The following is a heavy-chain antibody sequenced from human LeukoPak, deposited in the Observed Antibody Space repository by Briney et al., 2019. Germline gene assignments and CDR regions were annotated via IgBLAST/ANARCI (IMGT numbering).Heavy chain of an antibody. CDR2: IYTSGST. V-gene: IGHV4-4*07. J-gene: IGHJ2*01. D-gene: IGHD6-6*01. CDR1: GGSISSYY. CDR3: ARQGLVYWYFDL. Sequence: SETPSLTCTVSGGSISSYYWSWIRQPAGKGLEWIGRIYTSGSTNYSPSLKSRVTMSVDTSKNQFSLKLSSVTAADTAVYYCARQGLVYWYFDLWGRGTLVTVSS.